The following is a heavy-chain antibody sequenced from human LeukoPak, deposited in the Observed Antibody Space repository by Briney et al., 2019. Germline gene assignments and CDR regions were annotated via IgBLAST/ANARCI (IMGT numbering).Heavy chain of an antibody. Sequence: GGSLSLSCAASGFTFNTYSMTWVRQAPGKGLEWVAGISGSGGSTYYADSVKGRITISRDNPKNTLYLQMNSLRAEDTAVYYCAKDRQSSGYDPNFDYWGQGTLVTVSS. D-gene: IGHD5-12*01. CDR1: GFTFNTYS. CDR3: AKDRQSSGYDPNFDY. J-gene: IGHJ4*02. CDR2: ISGSGGST. V-gene: IGHV3-23*01.